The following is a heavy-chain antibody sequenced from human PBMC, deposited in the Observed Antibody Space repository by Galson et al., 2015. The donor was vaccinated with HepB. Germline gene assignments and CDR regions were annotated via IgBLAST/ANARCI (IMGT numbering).Heavy chain of an antibody. V-gene: IGHV3-30*04. J-gene: IGHJ6*02. Sequence: SLRLSCAASGFIFSSCAMHWVRQAPGKGLDWVALISYEGSNTYYADSVKGRFSISRDNSKNTLYLQMNSLRAEDTAVYYCATVGYSGGSWDFDYYGMDVWGQGTTVTVSS. CDR2: ISYEGSNT. CDR3: ATVGYSGGSWDFDYYGMDV. CDR1: GFIFSSCA. D-gene: IGHD2-15*01.